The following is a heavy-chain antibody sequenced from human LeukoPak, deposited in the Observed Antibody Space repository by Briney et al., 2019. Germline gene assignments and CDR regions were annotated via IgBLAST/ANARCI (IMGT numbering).Heavy chain of an antibody. CDR1: GGTFSSYA. Sequence: SVKVSCKASGGTFSSYAISWVRQAPGQGLEWMGGIIPIFGTANYAQKFQGRVTITADESTSTAYMELSSLRSEDTAVYYCARSRKYYYDSSGYYPWGQGTLVTVSS. CDR3: ARSRKYYYDSSGYYP. CDR2: IIPIFGTA. J-gene: IGHJ5*02. V-gene: IGHV1-69*13. D-gene: IGHD3-22*01.